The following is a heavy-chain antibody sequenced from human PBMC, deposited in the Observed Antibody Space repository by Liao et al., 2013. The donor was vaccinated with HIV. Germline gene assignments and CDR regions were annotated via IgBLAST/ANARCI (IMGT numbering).Heavy chain of an antibody. CDR3: ARCITIFGVVIYNWFDP. CDR2: IYYSGST. Sequence: QVQLQESGPGLVRPSETLSLTCTVSSVSMSSYYWSWIRQPPGKGLEWIGYIYYSGSTYYNPSLKSRVTISVDTSKNQFSLKLSSVTAADTAVYYCARCITIFGVVIYNWFDPWGQGTLVTVSS. CDR1: SVSMSSYY. J-gene: IGHJ5*02. V-gene: IGHV4-59*12. D-gene: IGHD3-3*01.